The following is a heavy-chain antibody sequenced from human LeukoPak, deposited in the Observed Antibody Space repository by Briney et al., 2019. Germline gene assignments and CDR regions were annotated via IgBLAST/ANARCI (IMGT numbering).Heavy chain of an antibody. Sequence: SETLSLTCTVSGGSIRSSYYYWGWIRQPPGKGLEWIGSIYDSGSTYYNPSLKSRVTIYVDTSKNQFSLKLSSVTAADTAVYYCARDFPGGYWGQGTLVTVSS. CDR1: GGSIRSSYYY. V-gene: IGHV4-39*07. CDR2: IYDSGST. CDR3: ARDFPGGY. J-gene: IGHJ4*02. D-gene: IGHD1-1*01.